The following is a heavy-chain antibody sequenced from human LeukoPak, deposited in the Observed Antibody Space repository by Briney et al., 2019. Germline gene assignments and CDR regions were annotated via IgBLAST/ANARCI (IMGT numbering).Heavy chain of an antibody. V-gene: IGHV1-18*01. CDR3: ARVIAPQRITMVRGVIDYYYYMDV. CDR1: GYTFTSYG. CDR2: ISAYNGNT. Sequence: ASVKVSCKASGYTFTSYGISWVRQAPGQGLEWMGWISAYNGNTNYAQKLQGRVTMTTDTSTSTAYMELRSLRSDDTAVYYCARVIAPQRITMVRGVIDYYYYMDVWGKGTTVTVSS. D-gene: IGHD3-10*01. J-gene: IGHJ6*03.